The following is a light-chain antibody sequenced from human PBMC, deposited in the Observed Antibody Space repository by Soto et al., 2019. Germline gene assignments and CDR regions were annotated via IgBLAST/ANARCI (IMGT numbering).Light chain of an antibody. Sequence: EIVLTQSTGIISLSPGERATLSCRASQTVPSDYLAWYQQNPGQAPRLLIYGASSRATGIPDRFSGSGSGTDFSLTISRLEPENFSVYYWHHYGLGRYTFDQGTRLQTK. CDR1: QTVPSDY. CDR2: GAS. J-gene: IGKJ5*01. V-gene: IGKV3-20*01. CDR3: HHYGLGRYT.